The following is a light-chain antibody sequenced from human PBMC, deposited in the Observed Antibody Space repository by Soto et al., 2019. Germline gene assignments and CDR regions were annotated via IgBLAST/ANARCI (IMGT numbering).Light chain of an antibody. V-gene: IGKV3-20*01. Sequence: EIVLTQSPGTLSLSPGERATLSCKASQGVGSNYLAWYQQKPGQAPRHLIYGASSRATGIPDRFSGSGSGADFTLTISRLESEDCAVYYCQQYGSSPWTFGQGTTVEIK. J-gene: IGKJ1*01. CDR3: QQYGSSPWT. CDR2: GAS. CDR1: QGVGSNY.